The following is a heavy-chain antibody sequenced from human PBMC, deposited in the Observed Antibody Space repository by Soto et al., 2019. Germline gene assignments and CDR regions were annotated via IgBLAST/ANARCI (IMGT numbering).Heavy chain of an antibody. J-gene: IGHJ6*02. D-gene: IGHD3-16*02. V-gene: IGHV4-34*01. Sequence: PSETLSLTCAVYGGSFSGYYWSWIRQPPGKGLEWIGEINHSGSTNYNPSLKSRVTISVDTSKNQFSLKLSSVTAVDTAVYYCARGYYDYVWGSYRYRIPLLNYGMDVWGQGTTVTVSS. CDR1: GGSFSGYY. CDR3: ARGYYDYVWGSYRYRIPLLNYGMDV. CDR2: INHSGST.